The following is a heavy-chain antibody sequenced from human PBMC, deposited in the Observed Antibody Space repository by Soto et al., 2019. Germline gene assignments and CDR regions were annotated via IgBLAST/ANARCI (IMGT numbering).Heavy chain of an antibody. D-gene: IGHD3-10*01. CDR2: ISASGIT. V-gene: IGHV3-23*01. J-gene: IGHJ4*02. CDR3: AKFQRAYFGSGSQPDH. CDR1: GFTFSTYA. Sequence: GGSLRLSCATSGFTFSTYAMSWVRQAPGKGLEWVSAISASGITYYTDSVKGRFTISRDSSKNTVYMQMNGLRAEDTAVYYCAKFQRAYFGSGSQPDHWGQGTLVTVSS.